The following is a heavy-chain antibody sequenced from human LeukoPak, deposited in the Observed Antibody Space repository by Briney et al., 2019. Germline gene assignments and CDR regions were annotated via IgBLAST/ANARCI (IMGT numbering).Heavy chain of an antibody. CDR2: IYYSGSI. V-gene: IGHV4-34*01. D-gene: IGHD3-3*01. J-gene: IGHJ4*02. CDR3: ARDPQGGFLEWLLYFDY. Sequence: PSETLSLTCAVYGGSFSGYYWGWIRKPPGKGLEWIGSIYYSGSIYYNPSLKSRVTISVDTSKNQFSLKLSSVTAADTAVYYCARDPQGGFLEWLLYFDYWGQGTLVTVSS. CDR1: GGSFSGYY.